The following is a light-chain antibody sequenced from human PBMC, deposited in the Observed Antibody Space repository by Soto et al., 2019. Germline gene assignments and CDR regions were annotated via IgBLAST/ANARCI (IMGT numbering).Light chain of an antibody. V-gene: IGLV2-8*01. CDR3: SSFAGSPVV. J-gene: IGLJ2*01. Sequence: QSVLTQPPSASGSPGQSVTITCSGTSSDVGEENYVSWYQQHPGKVPKLILYEVSKRPSWVPDRFSGSRSGNTASLTVSGLQAEDEADYYCSSFAGSPVVFGGGTQLTVL. CDR1: SSDVGEENY. CDR2: EVS.